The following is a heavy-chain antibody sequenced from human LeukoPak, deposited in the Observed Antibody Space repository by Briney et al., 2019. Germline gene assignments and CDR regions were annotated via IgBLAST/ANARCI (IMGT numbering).Heavy chain of an antibody. V-gene: IGHV1-2*02. J-gene: IGHJ3*02. CDR1: GYTFTGYY. Sequence: GASVKVSCKASGYTFTGYYMHWVRQAPGQGLEWMGWINPNSGGTNYARKFQGRVTMTRDTSISTAYMELSRLRSDDTAVYYCARSYSGSYFAFDIWGQGTMVTVSS. D-gene: IGHD1-26*01. CDR2: INPNSGGT. CDR3: ARSYSGSYFAFDI.